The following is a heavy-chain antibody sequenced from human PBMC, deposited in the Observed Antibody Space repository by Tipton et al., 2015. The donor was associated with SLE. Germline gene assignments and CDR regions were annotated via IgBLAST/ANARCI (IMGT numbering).Heavy chain of an antibody. CDR1: GGSISSGDYY. Sequence: TLSLTCTVSGGSISSGDYYWGWIRQPPGKGLEWIGSIYYSGSTYYNPSLKSRVTISVDTSKNQFSLKLSSVTAADTAVYYCASDMTTVTSYYFDYWGQGTLVTVSS. V-gene: IGHV4-39*07. D-gene: IGHD4-17*01. CDR3: ASDMTTVTSYYFDY. CDR2: IYYSGST. J-gene: IGHJ4*02.